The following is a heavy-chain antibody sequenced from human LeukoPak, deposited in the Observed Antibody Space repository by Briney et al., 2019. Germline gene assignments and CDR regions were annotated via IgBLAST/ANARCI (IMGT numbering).Heavy chain of an antibody. V-gene: IGHV1-46*01. D-gene: IGHD6-13*01. CDR2: IHPRGDAT. CDR1: GNTFIGYW. J-gene: IGHJ1*01. CDR3: AREGQQLKHFDF. Sequence: ASVTVSFTASGNTFIGYWIHWVRQAPGQGLEWMGAIHPRGDATICAQKFQGRVTTTRDTSTSTVYIELSSLTSEDTAVYYCAREGQQLKHFDFWGQGTLVTVSS.